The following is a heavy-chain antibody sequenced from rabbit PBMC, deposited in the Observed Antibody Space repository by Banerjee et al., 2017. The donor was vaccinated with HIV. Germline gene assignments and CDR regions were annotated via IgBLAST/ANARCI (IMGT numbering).Heavy chain of an antibody. J-gene: IGHJ6*01. CDR1: GIDFSSYG. Sequence: QEQLVESGGGLVTLGGSLKLSCKASGIDFSSYGISWVRQAPGKGLEWIAYIYPDYGSTDCASWVNGRFTISLDSAQNTVFLQMTSLTAADSAPYFCARWGDDYSYAMDLWGQGTLVTVS. CDR2: IYPDYGST. CDR3: ARWGDDYSYAMDL. D-gene: IGHD2-1*01. V-gene: IGHV1S47*01.